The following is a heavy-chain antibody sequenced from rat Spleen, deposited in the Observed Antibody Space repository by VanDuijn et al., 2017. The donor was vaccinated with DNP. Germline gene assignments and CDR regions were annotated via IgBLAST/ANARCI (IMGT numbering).Heavy chain of an antibody. V-gene: IGHV5S13*01. CDR2: ISTGGGNT. Sequence: EVQLVESGGGLVQPGRSLKLSCAASGFTFSNYGMAWVRQAPTKCLEWVASISTGGGNTYYRDSVKGRFTISRDNAKNTLYLQRDSLRSEDTATYYCAREYPWAHYFDYWGQGVMVTVSS. J-gene: IGHJ2*01. CDR3: AREYPWAHYFDY. D-gene: IGHD1-4*01. CDR1: GFTFSNYG.